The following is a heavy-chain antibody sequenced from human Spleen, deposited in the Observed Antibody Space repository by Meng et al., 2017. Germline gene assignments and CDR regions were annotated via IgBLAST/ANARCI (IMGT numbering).Heavy chain of an antibody. CDR3: ARGTRLVKY. CDR2: INHSGST. Sequence: QLQLQESGSGLVKPLETLSLTCAVYGGSFSGYYWSWIRQPPGKGLEWIGEINHSGSTNYNPSLKSRVTISVDTSKNQFSLKLSSVTAADTAVYYCARGTRLVKYWGQGTLVTVSS. V-gene: IGHV4-34*01. J-gene: IGHJ4*02. CDR1: GGSFSGYY. D-gene: IGHD6-19*01.